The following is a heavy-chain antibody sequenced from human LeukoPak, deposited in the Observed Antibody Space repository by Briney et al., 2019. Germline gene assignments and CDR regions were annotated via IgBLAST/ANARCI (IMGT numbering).Heavy chain of an antibody. Sequence: QPGRSLRLSCAASGFTFSSYGMHWVRQAPGKGLEWVAVISYDGSNKYYADSVKGQFTISRDNSKNTLYLQMNSLRAEDTAVYYCAKDAAIAVAGTSGDYWGQGTLVTVSS. D-gene: IGHD6-19*01. CDR1: GFTFSSYG. V-gene: IGHV3-30*18. CDR2: ISYDGSNK. CDR3: AKDAAIAVAGTSGDY. J-gene: IGHJ4*02.